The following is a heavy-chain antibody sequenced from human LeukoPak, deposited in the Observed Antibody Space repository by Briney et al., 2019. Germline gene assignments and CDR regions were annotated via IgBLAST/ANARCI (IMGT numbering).Heavy chain of an antibody. D-gene: IGHD4-11*01. V-gene: IGHV1-69*05. Sequence: SVKVSCKASGGTFRSYAISWVRQATGQGLEWMGRIIPIFGTTNYAQKFQGRVTITTDESTSTAYMELSNLRSEDTAVYYCASVTVTTWAPDGHMDVWGKGTTVTVSS. CDR2: IIPIFGTT. CDR3: ASVTVTTWAPDGHMDV. J-gene: IGHJ6*03. CDR1: GGTFRSYA.